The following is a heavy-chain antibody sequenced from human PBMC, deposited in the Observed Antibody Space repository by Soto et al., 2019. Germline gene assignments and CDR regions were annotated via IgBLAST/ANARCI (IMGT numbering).Heavy chain of an antibody. Sequence: GESLKISCKGVGYKFGSSWIGWVRQMPGKVLEWMGIIKPGTSDIRYSPSCRGHVTISADEAVSTAYLQWSSLKASDTAMYYCARQLSHICDSWGQGTLVTVSS. J-gene: IGHJ4*02. V-gene: IGHV5-51*01. CDR3: ARQLSHICDS. CDR2: IKPGTSDI. D-gene: IGHD3-3*02. CDR1: GYKFGSSW.